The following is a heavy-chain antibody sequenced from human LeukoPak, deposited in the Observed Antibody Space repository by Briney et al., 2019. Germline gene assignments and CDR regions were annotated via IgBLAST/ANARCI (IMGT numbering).Heavy chain of an antibody. CDR2: INPNSGGT. CDR1: GYTFTGYY. D-gene: IGHD2-2*01. Sequence: GASVKVSCKASGYTFTGYYMHWVRQAPGQGLEWMGWINPNSGGTNYAQKFQGRVTMTRDTSISTAYTELSRLRSDDTAVYYCARGWEYQLLLRGRGWFDPWGQGTLVTVSS. CDR3: ARGWEYQLLLRGRGWFDP. J-gene: IGHJ5*02. V-gene: IGHV1-2*02.